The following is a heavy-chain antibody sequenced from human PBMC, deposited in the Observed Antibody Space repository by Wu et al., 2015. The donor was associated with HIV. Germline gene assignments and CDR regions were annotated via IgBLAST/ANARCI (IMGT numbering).Heavy chain of an antibody. Sequence: QVQLVQSGAEVKKPGSSVKVSCKASGGTFSSRAISWVRQAPGQGLEWMGWTNVNTGGTNYAPKFQGRVTMTRDTSISTAYIELSGLTSDDTAVYYCTRDELFRVDDAFDMWGQGTLVTVSS. CDR1: GGTFSSRA. D-gene: IGHD2-15*01. V-gene: IGHV1-2*02. CDR3: TRDELFRVDDAFDM. J-gene: IGHJ3*02. CDR2: TNVNTGGT.